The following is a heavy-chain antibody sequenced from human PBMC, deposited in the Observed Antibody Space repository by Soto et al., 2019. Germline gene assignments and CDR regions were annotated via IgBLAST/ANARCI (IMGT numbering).Heavy chain of an antibody. CDR2: ISYDGSNE. V-gene: IGHV3-30*18. Sequence: QVQLVESGGGVVQPGRSLRLSCAASGFTFSSYGMHWVRQAPGKGLEWVAVISYDGSNEYYADSVKGRFTISRDNSKNTLSLQMSSLRAEDTAVYYCAKDVKSIAAPGIGFDYWGQGTLVTVSS. D-gene: IGHD6-6*01. J-gene: IGHJ4*02. CDR1: GFTFSSYG. CDR3: AKDVKSIAAPGIGFDY.